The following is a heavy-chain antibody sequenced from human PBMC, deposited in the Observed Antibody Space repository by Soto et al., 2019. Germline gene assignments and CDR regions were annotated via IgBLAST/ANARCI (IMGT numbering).Heavy chain of an antibody. CDR2: IKSKTDGGTT. J-gene: IGHJ6*02. CDR3: NTGPLVYYDILTYYGMDV. D-gene: IGHD3-9*01. CDR1: GFTFSNAW. Sequence: SGGSLRLSCAASGFTFSNAWMNWVRQAPGKGLEWVGRIKSKTDGGTTNYAAPVKGRFTISRDDSKNTLYLQMNSLKTEDTAVYYCNTGPLVYYDILTYYGMDVWGQGSTVTVSS. V-gene: IGHV3-15*07.